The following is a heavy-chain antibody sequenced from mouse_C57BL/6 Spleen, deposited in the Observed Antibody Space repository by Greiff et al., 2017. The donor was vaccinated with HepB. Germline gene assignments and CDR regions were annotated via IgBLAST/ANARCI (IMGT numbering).Heavy chain of an antibody. Sequence: VQLQQSGAELARPGASVKMSCKASGYTFTSYTMHWVKQRPGQGLEWIGYINPSSGYTKYNQKFKDKATLTADKSSSTAYMQLSSLKSEDSAVYDCARYDYDRDYWGQGTTLTVSS. J-gene: IGHJ2*01. CDR3: ARYDYDRDY. V-gene: IGHV1-4*01. D-gene: IGHD2-4*01. CDR1: GYTFTSYT. CDR2: INPSSGYT.